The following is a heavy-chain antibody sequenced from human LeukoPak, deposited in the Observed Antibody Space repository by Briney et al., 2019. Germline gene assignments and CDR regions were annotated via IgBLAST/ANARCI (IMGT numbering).Heavy chain of an antibody. CDR2: VEQDGSEK. V-gene: IGHV3-7*05. Sequence: PGGSLRLSCSASGFPFSSYWMSWVRQAPGKGLEWVANVEQDGSEKYYVDSVKGRFTISRDDSKNTVYLQMNSLRAEDTAVYSCAKYTSGTSYRGLDQWGQGTLVTVSS. CDR3: AKYTSGTSYRGLDQ. CDR1: GFPFSSYW. D-gene: IGHD3-10*01. J-gene: IGHJ4*02.